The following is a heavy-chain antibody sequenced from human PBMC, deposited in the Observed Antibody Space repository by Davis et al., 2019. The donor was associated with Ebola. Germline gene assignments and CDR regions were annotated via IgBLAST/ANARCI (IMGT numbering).Heavy chain of an antibody. CDR3: ARGAFDIVVVVAANSDSNWFDP. CDR1: GYTFTSYY. CDR2: INPSGGST. Sequence: ASVKVSCKASGYTFTSYYMHWVRQAPGQGLEWMGIINPSGGSTSYAQKFQGRVTMTRDTSTSTVYMELSSLRSEDTAVYYCARGAFDIVVVVAANSDSNWFDPWGQGTLVTVSS. J-gene: IGHJ5*02. V-gene: IGHV1-46*01. D-gene: IGHD2-15*01.